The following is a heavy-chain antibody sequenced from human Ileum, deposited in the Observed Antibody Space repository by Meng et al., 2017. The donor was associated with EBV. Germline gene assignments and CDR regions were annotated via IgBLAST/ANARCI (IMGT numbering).Heavy chain of an antibody. V-gene: IGHV1-69*06. CDR3: ARGGDSSGWYWYFDY. J-gene: IGHJ4*02. D-gene: IGHD6-19*01. Sequence: QVRVVRSGAEVKKPGASVKVSCKASEGTFSRYSISWVRQAPGQGLEWMGGIIPPFDTANYAQKFQGRVTITADKSTGTAYMELSSLRSEDTAIYYCARGGDSSGWYWYFDYWGQGTLVTVSS. CDR1: EGTFSRYS. CDR2: IIPPFDTA.